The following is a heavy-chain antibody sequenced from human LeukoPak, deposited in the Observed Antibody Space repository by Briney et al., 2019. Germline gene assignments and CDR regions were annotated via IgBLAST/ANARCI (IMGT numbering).Heavy chain of an antibody. CDR2: IYHRGST. CDR3: ARGDQEFDY. Sequence: SETLSLTCAVSGYSISSGYYWGWIRQPPGKGLEWIGNIYHRGSTYYNPSLESRVTITVDTSKNQFALRLTSLTAADTAVYYCARGDQEFDYWGQGTRVTVSS. J-gene: IGHJ4*02. D-gene: IGHD3-10*01. V-gene: IGHV4-38-2*01. CDR1: GYSISSGYY.